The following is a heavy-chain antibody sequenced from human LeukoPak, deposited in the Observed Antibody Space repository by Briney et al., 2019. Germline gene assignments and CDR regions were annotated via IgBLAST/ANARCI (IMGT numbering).Heavy chain of an antibody. V-gene: IGHV3-53*01. Sequence: PGGSLRLSCAASGFTVSNNFMTWVRQAPGKGLEWVSVIYSGGTTYYTDSVKVRFTISRDISKNTLYLQMNSLRAEDTAVYYCARAVHYGSGTCFDYWGQGTQVTVSS. J-gene: IGHJ4*02. CDR2: IYSGGTT. CDR1: GFTVSNNF. D-gene: IGHD3-10*01. CDR3: ARAVHYGSGTCFDY.